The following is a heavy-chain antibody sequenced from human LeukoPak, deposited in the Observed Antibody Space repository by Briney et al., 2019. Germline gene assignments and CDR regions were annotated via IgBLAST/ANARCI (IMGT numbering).Heavy chain of an antibody. CDR1: GFTVSSNY. CDR3: ARALYGSGSFPHDY. Sequence: PGGSLRLSCAASGFTVSSNYMSWVRQAPGKGLEWVSYISSSSSTIYYADSVKGRFTISRDNAKNSLYLQMNSLRAEDTAVYYCARALYGSGSFPHDYWGQGTLVTVS. D-gene: IGHD3-10*01. CDR2: ISSSSSTI. J-gene: IGHJ4*02. V-gene: IGHV3-48*04.